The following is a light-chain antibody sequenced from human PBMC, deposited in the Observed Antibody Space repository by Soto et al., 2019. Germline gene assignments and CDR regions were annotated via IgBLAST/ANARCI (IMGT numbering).Light chain of an antibody. CDR2: GAS. CDR1: HSVSNNY. Sequence: EIVLTQSPGPLSLSPGERATLSCRASHSVSNNYLAWYQQKPGQAPRLLIYGASNRATGIPDRFSGSGSGTEFTLIISGLQPEDSATYYCQQYTNTNNPWMFGQGTKVDI. V-gene: IGKV3-20*01. CDR3: QQYTNTNNPWM. J-gene: IGKJ1*01.